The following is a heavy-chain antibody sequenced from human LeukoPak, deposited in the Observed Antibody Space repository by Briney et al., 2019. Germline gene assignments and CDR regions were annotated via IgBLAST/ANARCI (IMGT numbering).Heavy chain of an antibody. D-gene: IGHD3-3*01. CDR3: ARITYDFWSGYYMPDDP. J-gene: IGHJ5*02. Sequence: ASVKLSCKASGYTFTNYGISWVRQAPGQGLEWMGWISIYNGNTDYAHTLRGRVTMTTDTSTSTAYMELRSLRSDDTAVYYCARITYDFWSGYYMPDDPWGQGTLVTVSS. V-gene: IGHV1-18*01. CDR1: GYTFTNYG. CDR2: ISIYNGNT.